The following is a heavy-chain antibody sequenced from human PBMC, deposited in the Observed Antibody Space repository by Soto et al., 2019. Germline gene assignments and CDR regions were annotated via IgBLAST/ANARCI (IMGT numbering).Heavy chain of an antibody. CDR3: ARVQSLGYCRSASCYDVFDH. D-gene: IGHD2-2*01. J-gene: IGHJ4*02. CDR2: ISVDNGDT. CDR1: GYTFNSAG. Sequence: GPGVKEPGASVRVSCKASGYTFNSAGLAWVRQAPGQGLEWMGWISVDNGDTKYAQKFQGRVTMTTDTSTTTAYMDLRGLKSDDTAVFYLARVQSLGYCRSASCYDVFDHWGQGTLVTVSS. V-gene: IGHV1-18*01.